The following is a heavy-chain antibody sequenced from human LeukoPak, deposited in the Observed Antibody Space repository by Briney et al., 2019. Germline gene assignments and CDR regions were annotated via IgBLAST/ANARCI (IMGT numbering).Heavy chain of an antibody. Sequence: GGSLRLSCAASGFIFTNYFMSWVRQAPGKGLEWVASIKHDGSEKYYVDPVRGRFTISRDNTMNSLYLQMSSLRAEDTAVYYCATDRGWRTSGYYLYYFEYWGQGTLVTYSS. CDR2: IKHDGSEK. D-gene: IGHD3-3*01. CDR3: ATDRGWRTSGYYLYYFEY. CDR1: GFIFTNYF. J-gene: IGHJ4*02. V-gene: IGHV3-7*01.